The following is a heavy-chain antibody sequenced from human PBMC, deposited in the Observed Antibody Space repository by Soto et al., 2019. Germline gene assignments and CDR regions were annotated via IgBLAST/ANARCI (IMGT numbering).Heavy chain of an antibody. J-gene: IGHJ4*02. CDR3: ARCSVWLGEFFDY. Sequence: SETLSLTCTVSGGSISSYYWSGIRQPPGKGLEWIGNIYYSGSTDYNPSLKSRVTISVDTSKNQFSLKLRSVTAADTAVYYCARCSVWLGEFFDYRGQGTLVPVTS. CDR1: GGSISSYY. CDR2: IYYSGST. V-gene: IGHV4-59*12. D-gene: IGHD3-10*01.